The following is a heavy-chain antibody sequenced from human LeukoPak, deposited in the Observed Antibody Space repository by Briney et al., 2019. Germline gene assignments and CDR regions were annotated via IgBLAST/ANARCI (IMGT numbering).Heavy chain of an antibody. D-gene: IGHD5-18*01. J-gene: IGHJ4*02. CDR1: GYTFTGYY. V-gene: IGHV1-2*04. Sequence: ASVKVSCKASGYTFTGYYMHWVRQAPGQGLEWMGWINPNSGGTNYAQKFQGWVTMTRDTSISTAYMELSRLRSDDTAVCYCARAREGYGYGSLLLDYWGQGTLVTVSS. CDR3: ARAREGYGYGSLLLDY. CDR2: INPNSGGT.